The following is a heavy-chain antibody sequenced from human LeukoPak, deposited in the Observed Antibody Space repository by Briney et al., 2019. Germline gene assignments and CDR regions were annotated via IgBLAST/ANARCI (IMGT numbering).Heavy chain of an antibody. D-gene: IGHD5-18*01. V-gene: IGHV1-24*01. J-gene: IGHJ4*02. CDR2: FDPEDGET. CDR1: GYTFTGYY. CDR3: ETSGGNTYVFVINY. Sequence: ASVKVSCKASGYTFTGYYMHWVRQAPGKGLEWMGGFDPEDGETIYAQKFQGRVTMTEDTSTDTAYMELSSLRSEDTAVYYCETSGGNTYVFVINYGGKEPLAPVS.